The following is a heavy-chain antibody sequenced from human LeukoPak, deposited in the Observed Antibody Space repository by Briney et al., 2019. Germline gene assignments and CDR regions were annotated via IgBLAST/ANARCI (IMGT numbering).Heavy chain of an antibody. D-gene: IGHD5-24*01. V-gene: IGHV1-69*05. CDR1: GGTFSSYA. J-gene: IGHJ4*02. CDR2: IIPIFGTA. Sequence: ASVKVSCKASGGTFSSYAISWVRQAPGQGLEWMGGIIPIFGTANYAQKFQGRVTITTDESTSTAYMELSSLRSEDTAVYYCARLRDGYNSFDYWGPGTLVTVSS. CDR3: ARLRDGYNSFDY.